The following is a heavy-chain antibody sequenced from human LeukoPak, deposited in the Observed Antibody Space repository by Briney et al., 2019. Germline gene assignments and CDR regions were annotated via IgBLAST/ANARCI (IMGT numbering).Heavy chain of an antibody. V-gene: IGHV4-31*03. CDR3: ARLSLAARLFDY. J-gene: IGHJ4*02. Sequence: SGTLSLTCTVSGGSISSGGYYWSWIRQHPGKGLEWIGYIYYSGSTYYNPSLKSRVTISVDTSKNQFSLKLSSVTAADTAVYYCARLSLAARLFDYWGQGTLVTVSS. CDR1: GGSISSGGYY. CDR2: IYYSGST. D-gene: IGHD6-6*01.